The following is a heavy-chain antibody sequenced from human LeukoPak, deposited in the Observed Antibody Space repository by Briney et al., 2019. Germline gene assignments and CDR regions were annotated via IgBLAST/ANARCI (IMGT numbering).Heavy chain of an antibody. CDR1: GFTFDDYT. CDR3: AKDLGYSSSSFAFDY. V-gene: IGHV3-43*01. CDR2: ISWDGGST. D-gene: IGHD6-6*01. Sequence: PGRSLRLSYAASGFTFDDYTMHWVRQASAKGLEWVSHISWDGGSTYYADSVKGRFNISRDNSKNYLYLQMNSLRTKNTALYYCAKDLGYSSSSFAFDYWSQGTLVTVSS. J-gene: IGHJ4*02.